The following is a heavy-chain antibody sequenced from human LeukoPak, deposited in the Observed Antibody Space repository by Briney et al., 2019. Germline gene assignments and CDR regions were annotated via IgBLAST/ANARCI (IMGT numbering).Heavy chain of an antibody. J-gene: IGHJ6*03. D-gene: IGHD3-3*01. Sequence: SETLSLTCTVSGGSISSSSYYWGWIRQPPGKGLEWIGEINNSGGTNYNPSLKSRVTISVDTSKNQFSLKLSSVTAADTAVYYCARLPNGYYDFWSGDYYYYYMDVWGKGTTVTVSS. CDR3: ARLPNGYYDFWSGDYYYYYMDV. V-gene: IGHV4-39*01. CDR2: INNSGGT. CDR1: GGSISSSSYY.